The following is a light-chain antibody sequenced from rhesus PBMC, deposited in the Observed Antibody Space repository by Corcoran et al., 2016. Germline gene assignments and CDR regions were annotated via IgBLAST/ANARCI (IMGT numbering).Light chain of an antibody. CDR1: QDISSY. V-gene: IGKV1-32*01. Sequence: DIQMTQSPSSLSASVGDRVTITCRASQDISSYLNWYQQKPGKAPKPLIYHANRLESGVQSRFSGSGSWTEFTFTISNLQPEDFATYYCQQYNTVPLTFGGGTKVEIK. CDR3: QQYNTVPLT. CDR2: HAN. J-gene: IGKJ4*01.